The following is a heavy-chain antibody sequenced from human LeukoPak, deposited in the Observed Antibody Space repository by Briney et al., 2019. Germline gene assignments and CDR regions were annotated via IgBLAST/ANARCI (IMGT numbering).Heavy chain of an antibody. V-gene: IGHV4-4*09. CDR2: IYTSGST. CDR3: ARGSDSSGYYRY. J-gene: IGHJ4*02. Sequence: PSETLSLTCTVSGGSISSYYWSWLRQPPGKGLEWIGYIYTSGSTNYNPSLKSRVTISVDTSKNQFSLKLSSVTAADTAVYYCARGSDSSGYYRYWGQGTLVTVSS. D-gene: IGHD3-22*01. CDR1: GGSISSYY.